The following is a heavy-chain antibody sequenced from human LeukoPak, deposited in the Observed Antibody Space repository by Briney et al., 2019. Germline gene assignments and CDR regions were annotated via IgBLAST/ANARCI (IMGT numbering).Heavy chain of an antibody. J-gene: IGHJ4*02. CDR2: ISWNSGSK. CDR3: AKVQLGITPQYYFDY. D-gene: IGHD7-27*01. V-gene: IGHV3-9*01. Sequence: GRSLRLSCAASGFTFDEYAMHWVRQAPGKGLEWVSGISWNSGSKGYAGSVKGRFTISRDNAKNSLYLQMNSLRAEDTAVYYCAKVQLGITPQYYFDYWGQGTLVTVSS. CDR1: GFTFDEYA.